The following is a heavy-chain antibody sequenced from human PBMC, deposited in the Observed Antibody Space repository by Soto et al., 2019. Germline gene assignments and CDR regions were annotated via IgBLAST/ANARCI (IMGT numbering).Heavy chain of an antibody. V-gene: IGHV3-11*06. Sequence: GGSLRLSCATSGFPFSDYYMSWIRQAPGKGLEWLSHISPKSTYRNYADSVKGRFTISRDNTKSSLFLQMNSLGVEDTAVYYCARGGGGGLFEHWGQGVLGTVSS. CDR2: ISPKSTYR. J-gene: IGHJ4*02. CDR1: GFPFSDYY. D-gene: IGHD2-21*01. CDR3: ARGGGGGLFEH.